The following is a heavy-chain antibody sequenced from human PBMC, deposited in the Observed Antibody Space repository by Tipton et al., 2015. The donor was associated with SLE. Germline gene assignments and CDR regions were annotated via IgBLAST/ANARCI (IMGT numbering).Heavy chain of an antibody. V-gene: IGHV4-59*01. J-gene: IGHJ6*03. CDR3: ARVPAVYYYYMDV. CDR1: GGSISSYY. D-gene: IGHD2-2*01. CDR2: IDDSGTT. Sequence: LRLSCTVSGGSISSYYWSWIRQPPGKGLEWIGYIDDSGTTNFNPFLKSRVIMSEDTSKNQFSLRLSSVTAADTAVYYCARVPAVYYYYMDVWGKGTTVTVSS.